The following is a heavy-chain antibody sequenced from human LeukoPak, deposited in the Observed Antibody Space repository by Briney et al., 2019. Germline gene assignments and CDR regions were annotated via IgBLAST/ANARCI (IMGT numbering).Heavy chain of an antibody. CDR1: GFTFSSYA. CDR3: AKVSGYSEDY. J-gene: IGHJ4*02. Sequence: GGSLRLSCAASGFTFSSYAMHWVRQAPGKGLEWVAVISYDGSNKYYTDSVKGRFTISRDNSKNTLYLQMNSLRAEDTAVYYCAKVSGYSEDYWGQGTLVTVSS. V-gene: IGHV3-30-3*01. D-gene: IGHD5-18*01. CDR2: ISYDGSNK.